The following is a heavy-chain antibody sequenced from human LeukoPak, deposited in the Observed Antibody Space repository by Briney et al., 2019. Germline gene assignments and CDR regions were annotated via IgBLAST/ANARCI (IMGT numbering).Heavy chain of an antibody. V-gene: IGHV3-23*01. Sequence: TGGTLRLSCAASGFTFSSYGVSWVRQAPGKGLEWVSAISGSGGSTYCADSVKGRFTISRDNSKNTLYLQMNSLRAEDTAVYYCAGSYYADFGSTYSLDYWGQGTLVTVSS. CDR2: ISGSGGST. CDR1: GFTFSSYG. CDR3: AGSYYADFGSTYSLDY. J-gene: IGHJ4*02. D-gene: IGHD4-17*01.